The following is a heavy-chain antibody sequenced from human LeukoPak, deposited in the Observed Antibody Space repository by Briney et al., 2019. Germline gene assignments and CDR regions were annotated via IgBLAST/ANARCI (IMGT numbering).Heavy chain of an antibody. D-gene: IGHD2-15*01. V-gene: IGHV4-31*03. Sequence: SETLSLTCTVSGGFISSGGYYWSWIRQHPGKGLEWIGYIYYSGSTYYNPSLKSRVTISVDTSKNQFSLKLSSVTAADTAVYYCARSHCSGGSCYSSPMDVWGQGTTVTVSS. CDR1: GGFISSGGYY. J-gene: IGHJ6*02. CDR2: IYYSGST. CDR3: ARSHCSGGSCYSSPMDV.